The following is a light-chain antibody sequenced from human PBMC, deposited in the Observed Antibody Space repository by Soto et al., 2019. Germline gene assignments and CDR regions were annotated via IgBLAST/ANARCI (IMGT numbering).Light chain of an antibody. Sequence: QSALTQPASVSGSPGQSITISCTGNSSDVGGYNYVSWYQQHPGKAPKLMIYEVSNRPSGVSNRFSGSKSGNTASLTISGLQAEDEADYYCSSYTSSRTLVFGGRTKVTVL. CDR3: SSYTSSRTLV. J-gene: IGLJ2*01. V-gene: IGLV2-14*01. CDR2: EVS. CDR1: SSDVGGYNY.